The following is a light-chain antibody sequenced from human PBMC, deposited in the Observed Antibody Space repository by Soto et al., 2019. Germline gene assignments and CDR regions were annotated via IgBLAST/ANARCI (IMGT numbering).Light chain of an antibody. CDR3: QQSNNWPPWT. J-gene: IGKJ1*01. CDR1: QSVSSN. Sequence: EIVMPQSPVTLSVSPGERATLSCRASQSVSSNLAWYQQKPGQAPRLLIYGASTRATGIPARFSGSGSGTEFALTISNLQSEDFAVYYCQQSNNWPPWTFGQGTRVEIK. V-gene: IGKV3-15*01. CDR2: GAS.